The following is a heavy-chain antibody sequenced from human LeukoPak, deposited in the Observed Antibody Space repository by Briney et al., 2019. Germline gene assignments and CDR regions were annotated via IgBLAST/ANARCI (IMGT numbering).Heavy chain of an antibody. J-gene: IGHJ6*02. CDR3: AREQVVVGRGYYGMDV. V-gene: IGHV3-66*01. CDR2: MYSGGST. D-gene: IGHD2-2*01. CDR1: GFTVSSNY. Sequence: GGSLRLSCAASGFTVSSNYMNWVRQAPGKGLEWVSVMYSGGSTFYGDSVKGRFTISRDNSMDTLYLQMNSLRVDDTAVYYCAREQVVVGRGYYGMDVWGQGTTVTVSS.